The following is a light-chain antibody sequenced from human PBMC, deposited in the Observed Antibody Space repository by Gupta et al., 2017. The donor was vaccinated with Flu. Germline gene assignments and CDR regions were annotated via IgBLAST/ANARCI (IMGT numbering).Light chain of an antibody. Sequence: EIVLTQSPATLSLPPGERATLSCRASQSVSTYLAWYQQKPGQSPRLLIYDASNRASGIPARFSGSGSGTDXTLTISXLEPEDFAVYYCQQRSNWPGITFGXGTKVEIK. J-gene: IGKJ3*01. V-gene: IGKV3-11*01. CDR2: DAS. CDR1: QSVSTY. CDR3: QQRSNWPGIT.